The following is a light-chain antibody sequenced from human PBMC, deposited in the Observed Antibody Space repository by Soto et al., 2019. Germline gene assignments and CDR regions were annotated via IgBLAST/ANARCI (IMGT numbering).Light chain of an antibody. CDR2: DVT. CDR3: CSYADTNTLI. V-gene: IGLV2-11*01. J-gene: IGLJ2*01. Sequence: QSALTQPRSVSGSPGQSVTMSCTGTSNDVGGHSHVSWYQQHPGKAPKVMIYDVTKRPSGVPDRFSGSKSGNTASLTISGLQAEDEAEYHCCSYADTNTLIFGGGTKLTVL. CDR1: SNDVGGHSH.